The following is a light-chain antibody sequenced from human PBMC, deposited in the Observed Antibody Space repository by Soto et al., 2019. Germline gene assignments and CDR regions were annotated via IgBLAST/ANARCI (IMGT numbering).Light chain of an antibody. CDR2: EVS. CDR3: SPYIPTSVLYV. V-gene: IGLV2-14*01. Sequence: QSALTQPASVSGSPGQSITISCSGTSSDVGSYDHVAWYQQFPGKTPKLMIYEVSNRPSGVSSRFSGSKSGNTASLTISGLQAEDEADYYCSPYIPTSVLYVFGTGTKVTVL. J-gene: IGLJ1*01. CDR1: SSDVGSYDH.